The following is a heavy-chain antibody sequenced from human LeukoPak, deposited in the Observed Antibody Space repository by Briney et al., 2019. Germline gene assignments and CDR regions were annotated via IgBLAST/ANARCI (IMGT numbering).Heavy chain of an antibody. D-gene: IGHD5-18*01. Sequence: PGGSLRLSCAASGFTFSSYTMNWVRQAPGEGLEWVSSIISSSRYIYYADSVKGRFTISRDNAQNSLYLQMNSLRAEDTAVYYCARKIQNAFDIWGQGTMVAVSS. CDR1: GFTFSSYT. V-gene: IGHV3-21*01. J-gene: IGHJ3*02. CDR2: IISSSRYI. CDR3: ARKIQNAFDI.